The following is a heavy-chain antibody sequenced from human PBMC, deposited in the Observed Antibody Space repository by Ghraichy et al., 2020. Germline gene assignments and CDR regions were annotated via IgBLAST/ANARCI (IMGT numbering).Heavy chain of an antibody. CDR3: ARGGNSGKWAYYFDY. J-gene: IGHJ4*02. Sequence: SETLSLTCTVSGGSITSNYWSWIRQPPGKGLEWIGYIYYSGNTNYNPSLKSRVTISVDTSKNQFSLKLSSVAVADTAVYYCARGGNSGKWAYYFDYWGQGSLVTVSS. D-gene: IGHD5-12*01. CDR2: IYYSGNT. V-gene: IGHV4-59*01. CDR1: GGSITSNY.